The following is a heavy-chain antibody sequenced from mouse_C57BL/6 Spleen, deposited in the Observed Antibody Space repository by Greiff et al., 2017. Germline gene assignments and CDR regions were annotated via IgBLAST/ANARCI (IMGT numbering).Heavy chain of an antibody. CDR2: IDPSDSYT. V-gene: IGHV1-69*01. CDR3: ARMGQLRLRGYFYY. CDR1: GYTFTSYW. Sequence: QVQLQQSGAELVMPGASVKLSCKASGYTFTSYWMHWVKQRPGQGLEWIGEIDPSDSYTNYNQKFKGKSTLTVDKSSSTAYMQLSSLTSEDSAVYYCARMGQLRLRGYFYYWGPGTTLTVSS. J-gene: IGHJ2*01. D-gene: IGHD3-2*02.